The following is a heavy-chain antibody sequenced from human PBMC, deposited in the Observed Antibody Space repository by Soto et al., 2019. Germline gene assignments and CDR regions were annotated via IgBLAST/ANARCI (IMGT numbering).Heavy chain of an antibody. Sequence: GGSLRLSCAASGFTFSSYAMSWVRQAPGKGLDWVSTISGGSGATTYYADSVKGRFAISRDNSKNTLNLQMNSLRAEDTAVYYCARQYSISWKVFDFWGQGTLVTVSS. J-gene: IGHJ4*02. CDR2: ISGGSGATT. V-gene: IGHV3-23*01. CDR1: GFTFSSYA. CDR3: ARQYSISWKVFDF. D-gene: IGHD6-13*01.